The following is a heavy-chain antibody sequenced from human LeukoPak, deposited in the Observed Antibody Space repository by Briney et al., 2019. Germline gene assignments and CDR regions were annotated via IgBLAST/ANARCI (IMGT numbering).Heavy chain of an antibody. CDR2: IYYSGDT. J-gene: IGHJ4*02. CDR3: ARTVHYSTGWSPTYYFDY. D-gene: IGHD6-19*01. V-gene: IGHV4-59*01. Sequence: SETLSLTCTVSGGSISNYYWSWIRQPPGKGLEWIGHIYYSGDTNYNPSLKSRVSIPVDTSKNQFSLKLSSVTAADTALYYCARTVHYSTGWSPTYYFDYWGQGTLVTVSS. CDR1: GGSISNYY.